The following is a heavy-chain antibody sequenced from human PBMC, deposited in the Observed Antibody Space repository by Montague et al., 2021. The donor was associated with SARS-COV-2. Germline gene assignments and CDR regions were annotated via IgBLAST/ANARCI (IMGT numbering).Heavy chain of an antibody. J-gene: IGHJ4*02. Sequence: SETLSLTCSVSGGSFSSGDSYWGWLRQAPGKGLEWIGDLHYAGSAXYNSSLRSRVTISADTSKNQFSLKLNSVTAADTAVYYCVATYNGNWYYFDYWGQGTLVTVSS. CDR1: GGSFSSGDSY. D-gene: IGHD6-13*01. CDR2: LHYAGSA. CDR3: VATYNGNWYYFDY. V-gene: IGHV4-39*01.